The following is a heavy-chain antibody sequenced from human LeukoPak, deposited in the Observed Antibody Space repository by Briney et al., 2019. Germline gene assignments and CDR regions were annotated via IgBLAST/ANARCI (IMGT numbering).Heavy chain of an antibody. V-gene: IGHV6-1*01. CDR3: ALARSGYHYGMDV. CDR2: TYYRSKWYN. J-gene: IGHJ6*02. Sequence: SQTLSLTCAISGDSVSSIIVAWNWIRQSPSRGLEWLGRTYYRSKWYNEYAVSVKGRININPDPSKNQFSLQLNSVTPEDTAVYYCALARSGYHYGMDVWGQGATVTVSS. D-gene: IGHD1-14*01. CDR1: GDSVSSIIVA.